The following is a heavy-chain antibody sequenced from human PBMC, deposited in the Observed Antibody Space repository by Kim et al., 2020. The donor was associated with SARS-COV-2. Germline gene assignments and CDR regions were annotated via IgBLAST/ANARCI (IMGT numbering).Heavy chain of an antibody. V-gene: IGHV1-18*01. J-gene: IGHJ5*02. Sequence: ASVKVSCKASGYTFTSYGISWVRQAPGQGLEWMGWISAYNGNTNYAQKLQGRVTMTTDTSTSTAYMELRSLRSDDTAVYYCARVPLLLWSKENWFDPWGQGTLVTVSS. CDR3: ARVPLLLWSKENWFDP. CDR2: ISAYNGNT. CDR1: GYTFTSYG. D-gene: IGHD3-10*01.